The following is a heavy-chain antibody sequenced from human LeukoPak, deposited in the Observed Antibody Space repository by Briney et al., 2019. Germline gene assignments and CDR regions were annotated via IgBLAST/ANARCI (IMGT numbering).Heavy chain of an antibody. CDR2: ISGSGGST. D-gene: IGHD2-2*01. V-gene: IGHV3-23*01. J-gene: IGHJ5*02. CDR1: GFTFSSYA. Sequence: GGSLRLSCAASGFTFSSYAMSWVRQAPGKGLEWVAAISGSGGSTYYADSVKGRFTISRDNSKNTLYLQMDSLRAEDTAVYYCAKYPIVVVPAAMPSWFDPWGQGTLVTVSS. CDR3: AKYPIVVVPAAMPSWFDP.